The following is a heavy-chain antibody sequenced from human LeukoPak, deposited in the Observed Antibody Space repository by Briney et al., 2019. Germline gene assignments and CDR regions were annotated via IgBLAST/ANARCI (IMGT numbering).Heavy chain of an antibody. CDR1: GYNFPIYW. J-gene: IGHJ6*03. CDR2: IYPDDSNT. Sequence: GESLKISCQGSGYNFPIYWIGWVRQMPRQGLEWMGIIYPDDSNTIYGPSFQGQVTISAEKSINTAYLEWSSLKASDTAIYYCARQGAAGKYYYYYMDVWGKGTTVTVSS. V-gene: IGHV5-51*01. D-gene: IGHD6-13*01. CDR3: ARQGAAGKYYYYYMDV.